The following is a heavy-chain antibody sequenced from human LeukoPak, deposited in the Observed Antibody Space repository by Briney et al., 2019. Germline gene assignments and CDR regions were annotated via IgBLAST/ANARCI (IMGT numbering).Heavy chain of an antibody. V-gene: IGHV4-39*07. CDR2: ISYSGSA. Sequence: PSETLSLTCTVSGGSISSTNYYWGWIRQPPGKGLEWIGSISYSGSAYYNPSLKSRVTITVDTSNNQFSLKLRSVTAADTAVYYCAREGYSYALDYWGQGTLVTVSS. D-gene: IGHD5-18*01. CDR1: GGSISSTNYY. CDR3: AREGYSYALDY. J-gene: IGHJ4*02.